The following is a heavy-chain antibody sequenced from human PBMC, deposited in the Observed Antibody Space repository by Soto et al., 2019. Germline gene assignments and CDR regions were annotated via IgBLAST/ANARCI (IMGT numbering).Heavy chain of an antibody. J-gene: IGHJ6*03. D-gene: IGHD3-10*01. Sequence: GGSLRLSCAASGFTFSSYSMNWVRQAPGKGLEWVSSISSSSSYIYYADSVKGRFTISRDNAKNSLYLQMNSLKAEDTAVYYCARDRRPNYYGSGSHEGYYYYMDVWGKGTTVTVSS. V-gene: IGHV3-21*01. CDR3: ARDRRPNYYGSGSHEGYYYYMDV. CDR1: GFTFSSYS. CDR2: ISSSSSYI.